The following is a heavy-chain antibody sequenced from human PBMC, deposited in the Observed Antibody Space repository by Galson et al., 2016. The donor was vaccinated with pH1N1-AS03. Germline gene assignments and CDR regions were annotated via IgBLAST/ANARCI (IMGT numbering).Heavy chain of an antibody. CDR3: ARDGGYSSGWIDF. CDR1: GFSLSNYW. D-gene: IGHD3-22*01. CDR2: INKDGSEK. J-gene: IGHJ4*02. Sequence: SLRLSCAVSGFSLSNYWMTWVRQAPGKGLEWVANINKDGSEKSYVDSVKGRFTISRDNAKNSLYLQMNSLRADDTAVYYCARDGGYSSGWIDFWGQGTLVSVSS. V-gene: IGHV3-7*03.